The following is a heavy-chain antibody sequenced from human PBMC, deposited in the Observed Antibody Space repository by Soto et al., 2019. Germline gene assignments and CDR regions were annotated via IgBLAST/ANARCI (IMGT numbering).Heavy chain of an antibody. J-gene: IGHJ5*02. CDR3: ARRKYDFWSGFNNWFDP. D-gene: IGHD3-3*01. V-gene: IGHV3-33*01. Sequence: QVQLVESGGGVVQPGRSLRLSCAASGFTFSSYSMHWVRQAPGKGLEWVAVIWYDGSNKYYADSVKGRFTISRDNSKNTLYLQMNSLRAEDTAVYYCARRKYDFWSGFNNWFDPWGQGTLVTVSS. CDR1: GFTFSSYS. CDR2: IWYDGSNK.